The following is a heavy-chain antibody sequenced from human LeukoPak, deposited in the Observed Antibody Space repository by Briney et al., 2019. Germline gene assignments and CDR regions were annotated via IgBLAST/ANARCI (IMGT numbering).Heavy chain of an antibody. V-gene: IGHV1-2*02. Sequence: AASVKVSCKASGYTFTGYYMHWVRQAPGQGLEWMGWINPNSGGTNYAQKFQGRVTMTRDTSISTAYMELSRLRSDDTAVYYCARELGIAAAGTWNWFDPWGQGTLVTVSS. D-gene: IGHD6-13*01. J-gene: IGHJ5*02. CDR2: INPNSGGT. CDR3: ARELGIAAAGTWNWFDP. CDR1: GYTFTGYY.